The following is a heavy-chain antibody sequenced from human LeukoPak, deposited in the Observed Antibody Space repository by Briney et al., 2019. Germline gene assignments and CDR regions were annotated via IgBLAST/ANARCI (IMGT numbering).Heavy chain of an antibody. D-gene: IGHD3-10*01. CDR3: ARGNWAYYASGIYGMDV. V-gene: IGHV3-13*01. J-gene: IGHJ6*02. Sequence: PGGSLRLSCAASRFTFSTYGMHWVRQPAGKGLEWVSTIGADAETYYSGSVRGRFTIARDNAKNTLHLHMNSLRAGDTAVYFCARGNWAYYASGIYGMDVWGQGTTVTVSS. CDR1: RFTFSTYG. CDR2: IGADAET.